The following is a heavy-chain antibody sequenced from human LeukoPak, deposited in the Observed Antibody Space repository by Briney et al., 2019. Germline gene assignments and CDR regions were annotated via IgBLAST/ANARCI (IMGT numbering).Heavy chain of an antibody. CDR2: IIPIFGTA. D-gene: IGHD6-13*01. J-gene: IGHJ6*03. CDR1: GGTFSSYA. V-gene: IGHV1-69*06. CDR3: ARVGYSSSWYYRGFGYYYYMDV. Sequence: ASVKVSCKASGGTFSSYAISWVRQAPGQGLEWMGGIIPIFGTANYAQKFQGRVTITADKSTSTAYMELSSLRSEDTAVYYCARVGYSSSWYYRGFGYYYYMDVWGKGTTVTISS.